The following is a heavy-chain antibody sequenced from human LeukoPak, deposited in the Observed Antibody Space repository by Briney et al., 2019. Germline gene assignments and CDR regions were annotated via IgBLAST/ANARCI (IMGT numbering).Heavy chain of an antibody. CDR2: ISAYNGNT. J-gene: IGHJ4*02. Sequence: ASVKVSCKASGYTFTSYGISWVRQAPGQGLEWMGWISAYNGNTNYTQKLQGRVTMTTDTSTSTAYMELRSLRSDDTAVYYCARDVGSGWYDGFDYWGQGTLVTVSS. CDR3: ARDVGSGWYDGFDY. CDR1: GYTFTSYG. V-gene: IGHV1-18*01. D-gene: IGHD6-19*01.